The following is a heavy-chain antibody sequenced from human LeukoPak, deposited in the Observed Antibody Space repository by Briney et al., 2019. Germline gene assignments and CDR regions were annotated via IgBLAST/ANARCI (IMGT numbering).Heavy chain of an antibody. D-gene: IGHD1-26*01. CDR1: GGTFSSYA. J-gene: IGHJ4*02. V-gene: IGHV1-69*06. Sequence: GASVKVSCKASGGTFSSYAISWVRQAPGQGLEWMGGIIPIFGTANYAQKFQGRVTITADKSTSTAYMELSSLRSEDTAVYYCARSRGELLRDFDYWGQGTLVTVSS. CDR3: ARSRGELLRDFDY. CDR2: IIPIFGTA.